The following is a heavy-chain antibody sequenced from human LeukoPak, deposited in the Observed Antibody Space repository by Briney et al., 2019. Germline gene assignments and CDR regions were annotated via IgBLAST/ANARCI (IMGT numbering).Heavy chain of an antibody. D-gene: IGHD6-6*01. Sequence: GGSLRLSCAASGFTFSSYAMHWARQAPGKGLEWVAVISYDGSNKYYADSVKGRFTISRDNSKNTLYLQMNSLRAEDTAVYYCAREVYSSSSGAPLGNWGQGTLVTVSS. CDR3: AREVYSSSSGAPLGN. CDR2: ISYDGSNK. V-gene: IGHV3-30*01. J-gene: IGHJ4*02. CDR1: GFTFSSYA.